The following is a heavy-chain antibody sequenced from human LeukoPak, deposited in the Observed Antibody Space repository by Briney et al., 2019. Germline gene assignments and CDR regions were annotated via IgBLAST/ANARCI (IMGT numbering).Heavy chain of an antibody. Sequence: GGSLRLSCAASGFTFSSYAMSWVRQAPGKGVEWVSAISGSGGSTYYADSVKGRFTISRDNSKNTLYLQMNSLRAEDTAVYYCAKSDSSGWYYYYYSMDVWGQGTTVTVSS. J-gene: IGHJ6*02. CDR2: ISGSGGST. CDR1: GFTFSSYA. CDR3: AKSDSSGWYYYYYSMDV. V-gene: IGHV3-23*01. D-gene: IGHD6-19*01.